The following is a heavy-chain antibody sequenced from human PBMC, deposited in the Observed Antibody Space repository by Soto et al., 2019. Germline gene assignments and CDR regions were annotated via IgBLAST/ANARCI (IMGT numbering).Heavy chain of an antibody. D-gene: IGHD1-1*01. CDR3: ATSRDTTGYFDH. CDR1: GGTFSSSG. CDR2: IIPLSGTS. J-gene: IGHJ4*02. Sequence: QVQLVPSGAEVRKPGSSVKVSCKASGGTFSSSGINWVRQAPGQGLEWIEGIIPLSGTSSHAQKFQGRVTITADESTGTVNMELGSLTSDDTAVYYCATSRDTTGYFDHWGQGTLVTVSS. V-gene: IGHV1-69*01.